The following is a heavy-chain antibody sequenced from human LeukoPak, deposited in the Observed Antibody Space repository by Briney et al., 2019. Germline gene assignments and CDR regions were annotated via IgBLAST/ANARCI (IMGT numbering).Heavy chain of an antibody. Sequence: ASVKLSCKVSGYTLTELSMQWVRQAPGKGLEWMGGFDPEDGETIYAQKLQGRVTMNEDTSTNTAYMEMSSLRSEDAAVYYCATEVRGYDPFDYWGQGTLVTVSS. CDR3: ATEVRGYDPFDY. V-gene: IGHV1-24*01. CDR1: GYTLTELS. D-gene: IGHD5-12*01. J-gene: IGHJ4*02. CDR2: FDPEDGET.